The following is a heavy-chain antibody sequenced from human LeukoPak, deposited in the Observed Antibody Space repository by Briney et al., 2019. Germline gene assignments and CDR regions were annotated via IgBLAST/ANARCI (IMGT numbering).Heavy chain of an antibody. CDR3: AKGRSQYTRNNPDY. V-gene: IGHV3-11*05. CDR2: ISGSGHDI. J-gene: IGHJ4*02. Sequence: GGSLRLSCAASGFTFSDSYMTWVRQAPGKGVEWVAYISGSGHDINYSDSVKGRFTISRDNSKNTLYLQMNSLRAEDTALYFCAKGRSQYTRNNPDYWGQGTLVTVSS. CDR1: GFTFSDSY. D-gene: IGHD6-6*01.